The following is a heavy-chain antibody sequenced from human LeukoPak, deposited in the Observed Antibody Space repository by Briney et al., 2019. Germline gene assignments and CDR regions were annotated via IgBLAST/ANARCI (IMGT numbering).Heavy chain of an antibody. CDR1: GGSITTNY. CDR3: AKMFNADVYFEY. V-gene: IGHV4-59*08. J-gene: IGHJ4*02. D-gene: IGHD2-2*01. CDR2: MYYSGDT. Sequence: SETLSLTCTVSGGSITTNYWSWVRQPPGKGLEWIAYMYYSGDTNYSPSLKSRVTISVDTSKNQFSLKLSSVTAADTAVYYCAKMFNADVYFEYWGQGILVTVSS.